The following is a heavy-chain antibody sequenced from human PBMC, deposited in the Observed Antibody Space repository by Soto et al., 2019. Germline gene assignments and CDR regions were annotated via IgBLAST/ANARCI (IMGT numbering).Heavy chain of an antibody. CDR3: ARDGACSSTSCYAGYYYGMDV. CDR1: GFTFSSYA. V-gene: IGHV3-30-3*01. CDR2: ISYDGSNK. Sequence: QVQLVESGGGVVQPGRSLRLSCAASGFTFSSYAMHWVRQAPGKGLEWVAVISYDGSNKYYADSVKGRFTISRDNSQNTLYLQMNSLRAEDTAVYYCARDGACSSTSCYAGYYYGMDVWGQGTTVTVSS. D-gene: IGHD2-2*01. J-gene: IGHJ6*02.